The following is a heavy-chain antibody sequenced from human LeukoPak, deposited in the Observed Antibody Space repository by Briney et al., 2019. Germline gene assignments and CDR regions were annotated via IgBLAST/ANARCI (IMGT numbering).Heavy chain of an antibody. CDR2: ISGSGGST. D-gene: IGHD3-3*01. CDR1: GFTFSSYA. V-gene: IGHV3-23*01. J-gene: IGHJ4*02. CDR3: ARGINVLRFLEWPPGPDY. Sequence: GGSLRLSCAASGFTFSSYAMSWVRQAPGKGLEWVSAISGSGGSTYYADSVKGRFTISRDNSKNTLYLQMGSLRAEDMAVYYCARGINVLRFLEWPPGPDYWGQGTLVTVSS.